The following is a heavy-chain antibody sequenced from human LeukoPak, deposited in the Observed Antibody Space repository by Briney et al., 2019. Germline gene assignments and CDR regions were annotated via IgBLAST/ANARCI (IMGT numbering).Heavy chain of an antibody. J-gene: IGHJ4*02. V-gene: IGHV3-73*01. CDR2: IRSKANSYAT. Sequence: QPGGSLKLSCAASGFTFSGSAMHWVRQASGKGLEWVGRIRSKANSYATAFAASVKGRFTISRDDSKNTAYLQMNSLKTEDTAVYYCTSGAPFDYWGQGTLVTVSS. CDR1: GFTFSGSA. CDR3: TSGAPFDY. D-gene: IGHD3-10*01.